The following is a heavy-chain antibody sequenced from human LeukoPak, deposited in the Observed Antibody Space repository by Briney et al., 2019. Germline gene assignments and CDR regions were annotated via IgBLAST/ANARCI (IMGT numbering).Heavy chain of an antibody. J-gene: IGHJ4*02. D-gene: IGHD3-10*01. CDR1: GFSFITYA. Sequence: GGSLRLSCGASGFSFITYAMTWVRQAPGKGLEWVSSISNSGDYTYYADSVKGRFTISRDSSKNALFLQMNRLRAENTAVYFWTKGLDGSGSYSPLGYWGQGTLVTVSS. CDR3: TKGLDGSGSYSPLGY. V-gene: IGHV3-23*01. CDR2: ISNSGDYT.